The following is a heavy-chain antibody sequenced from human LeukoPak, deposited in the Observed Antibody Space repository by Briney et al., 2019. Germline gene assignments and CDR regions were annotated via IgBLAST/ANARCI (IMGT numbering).Heavy chain of an antibody. V-gene: IGHV3-30-3*01. J-gene: IGHJ5*02. CDR2: ISYDGSNK. CDR1: GFTFSSYA. D-gene: IGHD2-2*01. CDR3: ARGCSSTSCYAAFDP. Sequence: GRSLRLSCAASGFTFSSYAMRWVRQAPGKGLEWVAVISYDGSNKYYADSVKGRFTISRDNSKNTLYLQMNSLRAEDTAVYYCARGCSSTSCYAAFDPWGQGTLVTVSS.